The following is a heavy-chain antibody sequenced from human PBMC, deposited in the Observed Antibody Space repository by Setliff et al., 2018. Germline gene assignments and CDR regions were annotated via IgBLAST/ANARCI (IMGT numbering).Heavy chain of an antibody. V-gene: IGHV4-39*01. CDR2: IYYSGST. CDR1: GGSISSSSYY. J-gene: IGHJ3*02. CDR3: AREEYVSGSYSVVDAFDI. Sequence: SETLSLTCTVSGGSISSSSYYWGWIRQPPGKGLEWIVSIYYSGSTYYNPSLKSRVTISVDTSKNQFSLKLSSVTAADTAVYYCAREEYVSGSYSVVDAFDIWGQGTMVTVSS. D-gene: IGHD1-26*01.